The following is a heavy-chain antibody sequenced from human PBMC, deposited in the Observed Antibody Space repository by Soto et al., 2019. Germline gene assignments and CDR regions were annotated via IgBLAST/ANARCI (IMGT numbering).Heavy chain of an antibody. CDR3: AARYCTTTTCFHAGPY. D-gene: IGHD2-2*01. V-gene: IGHV1-69*02. CDR1: GGTFNSYT. CDR2: IIPLLEVT. J-gene: IGHJ4*02. Sequence: QVQLVQSGAEVKKPGSSVTVSCKASGGTFNSYTITWVRQASGQGLEWVGRIIPLLEVTSSSRKFQGRVTITADKATNTAYMELSGLTSEDTAVYYCAARYCTTTTCFHAGPYWGQGTLVAVSS.